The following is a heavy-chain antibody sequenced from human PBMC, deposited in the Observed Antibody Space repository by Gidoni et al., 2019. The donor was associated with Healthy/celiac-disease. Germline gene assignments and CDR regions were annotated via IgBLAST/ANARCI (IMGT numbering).Heavy chain of an antibody. D-gene: IGHD3-3*01. CDR1: GFTFSSYA. V-gene: IGHV3-23*01. Sequence: EVPLLESGGGLVQPGGSLRLSCAASGFTFSSYAMSWVRQAPGKGLEWVSAISGSGGSTYYADSVKGRFTISRDNSKNTLYLQMNSLRAEDTAVYYCAKDGSITIFGVDYYYYYGMDVWGQGTTVTVSS. CDR3: AKDGSITIFGVDYYYYYGMDV. CDR2: ISGSGGST. J-gene: IGHJ6*02.